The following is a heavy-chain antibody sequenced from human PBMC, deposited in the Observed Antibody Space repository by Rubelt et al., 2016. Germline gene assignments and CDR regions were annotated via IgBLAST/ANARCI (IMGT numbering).Heavy chain of an antibody. V-gene: IGHV3-74*01. J-gene: IGHJ4*02. CDR2: ITSDGSDT. D-gene: IGHD3-10*01. Sequence: EVQLLESGGGLVKPGGSLRLSCAASGFSFSSYWMHWVRQAPGKGRVWVSRITSDGSDTSYADSVKGRFTISRDNAKNTLYLQMNSLRAEDTAVYYCARVTFGSGDCRGQGTPVTVSS. CDR1: GFSFSSYW. CDR3: ARVTFGSGDC.